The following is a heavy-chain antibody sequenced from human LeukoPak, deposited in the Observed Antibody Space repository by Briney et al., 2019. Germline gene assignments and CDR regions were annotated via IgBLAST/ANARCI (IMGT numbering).Heavy chain of an antibody. CDR3: VKPQYCGDRCSNWFDP. J-gene: IGHJ5*02. V-gene: IGHV3-30*18. Sequence: GGSLRLSCAASGFAFSSYGMHWLRQSPDKGLEWVAVMLYDGIDKYYADSVKGRFTISRDNSKNTLYLQMNSLRTEDTAVYYCVKPQYCGDRCSNWFDPWGQGTLVIVSS. CDR2: MLYDGIDK. D-gene: IGHD2-21*01. CDR1: GFAFSSYG.